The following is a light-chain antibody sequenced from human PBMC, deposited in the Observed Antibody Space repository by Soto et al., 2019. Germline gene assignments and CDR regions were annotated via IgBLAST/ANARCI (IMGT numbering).Light chain of an antibody. CDR1: SSNIGSNT. Sequence: QSVLTQPPSASGTPGQRATISCSGSSSNIGSNTVNWYQQLPGTAPKLLIYSNDQRPSGVPDRFSGSKSGTSASLAISGLQSEDEADYYCAAWDDSLNGVLFGGGTKVTVL. J-gene: IGLJ2*01. V-gene: IGLV1-44*01. CDR3: AAWDDSLNGVL. CDR2: SND.